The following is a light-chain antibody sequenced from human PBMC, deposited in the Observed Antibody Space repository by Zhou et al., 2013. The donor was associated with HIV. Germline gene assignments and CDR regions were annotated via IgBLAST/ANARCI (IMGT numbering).Light chain of an antibody. J-gene: IGKJ1*01. CDR2: AAS. V-gene: IGKV1-39*01. CDR1: QSISTY. CDR3: QQSYSTPPWT. Sequence: DIQMTQSPSSLSAYVGDRVTVTCRASQSISTYLNWYQHKPGKAPKLLIYAASSLQSGVPSRFSGSGSGTDFTLTINNLQPEDFATYYCQQSYSTPPWTFGQGTKVEIK.